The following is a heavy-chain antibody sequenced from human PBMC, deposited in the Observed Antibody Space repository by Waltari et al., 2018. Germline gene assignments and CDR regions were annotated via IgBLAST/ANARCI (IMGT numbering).Heavy chain of an antibody. V-gene: IGHV3-7*01. CDR3: ARDSLATGYWYFDQ. CDR2: IRQDGSET. J-gene: IGHJ2*01. CDR1: GFIFSNHW. Sequence: EVQLVESGGGLVQPGGSMKLSCAASGFIFSNHWMSWVRQAPGKGLEWVASIRQDGSETYFVDSLKGRFTISRDNTENSMYLQMDSLRAEDTAHYYCARDSLATGYWYFDQWGRGTLVTVSS. D-gene: IGHD6-25*01.